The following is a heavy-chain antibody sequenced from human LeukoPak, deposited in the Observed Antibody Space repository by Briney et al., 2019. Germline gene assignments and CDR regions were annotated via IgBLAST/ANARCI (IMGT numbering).Heavy chain of an antibody. CDR3: AKQTGGSCYSGFDS. J-gene: IGHJ4*02. CDR1: GFTFSSYS. Sequence: TGGSLRLSCAASGFTFSSYSMNWVRQAPGKGLEWVSDICGNNGNTYYADSVKGRFTISRDNSKNTLYLQMNSLRAEDTAVYYCAKQTGGSCYSGFDSWGQGTLVTVST. D-gene: IGHD2-15*01. V-gene: IGHV3-23*01. CDR2: ICGNNGNT.